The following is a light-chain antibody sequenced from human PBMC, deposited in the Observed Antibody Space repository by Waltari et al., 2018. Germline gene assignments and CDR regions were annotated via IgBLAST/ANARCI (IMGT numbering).Light chain of an antibody. Sequence: EIVLTQSPGTLSLSPGERATLSCRASQSASSSSLTWLQQKPGQAPRLLIYGTSTRATGTPDRISVSGSGTDFTLTISRLEPEDSAVYYCQQYGSSPYTFGQGTKLEIK. CDR2: GTS. CDR1: QSASSSS. J-gene: IGKJ2*01. V-gene: IGKV3-20*01. CDR3: QQYGSSPYT.